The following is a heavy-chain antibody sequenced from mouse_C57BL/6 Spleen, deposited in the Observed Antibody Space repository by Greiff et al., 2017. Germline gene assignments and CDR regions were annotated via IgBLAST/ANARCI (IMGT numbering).Heavy chain of an antibody. CDR3: ARTDGYYDAMDY. CDR2: ISSGSSTI. V-gene: IGHV5-17*01. CDR1: GFTFSDYG. Sequence: EVMLVESGGGLVKPGGSLKLSCAASGFTFSDYGMHWVRQAPEKGLEWVAYISSGSSTIYYADTVKGRFTISRDNAKNTLFLQMTSLMSEDTAMYYCARTDGYYDAMDYWGQGTSVTVSS. J-gene: IGHJ4*01. D-gene: IGHD2-3*01.